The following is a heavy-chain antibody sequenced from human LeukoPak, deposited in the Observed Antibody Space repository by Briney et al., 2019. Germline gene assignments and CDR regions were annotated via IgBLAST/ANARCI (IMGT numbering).Heavy chain of an antibody. Sequence: PSETLSLTCTVSGDSISSGDYYWSWIRQLAGKGLEWIGRISSSGSTNYNPSLKSRVTISVDTSKNQFSLKLSSVTAADTAVYYCARSVEGYCSGGSCYYYYYMDVWGKGTTVTVSS. CDR2: ISSSGST. D-gene: IGHD2-15*01. J-gene: IGHJ6*03. CDR1: GDSISSGDYY. CDR3: ARSVEGYCSGGSCYYYYYMDV. V-gene: IGHV4-61*02.